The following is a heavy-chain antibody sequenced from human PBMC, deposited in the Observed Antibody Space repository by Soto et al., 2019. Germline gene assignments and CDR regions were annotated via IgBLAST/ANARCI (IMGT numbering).Heavy chain of an antibody. CDR3: ARLRWSSSWYYYYGMDV. CDR1: GYSFTSYW. Sequence: PGESLKISCKGSGYSFTSYWISWVRQMPGKGLEWMGGIDPSDSYTNYSPSFQGHVTISADKSISTAYLQWSSLKASDTAMYYCARLRWSSSWYYYYGMDVWGQGTTVTVSS. J-gene: IGHJ6*02. D-gene: IGHD6-13*01. CDR2: IDPSDSYT. V-gene: IGHV5-10-1*01.